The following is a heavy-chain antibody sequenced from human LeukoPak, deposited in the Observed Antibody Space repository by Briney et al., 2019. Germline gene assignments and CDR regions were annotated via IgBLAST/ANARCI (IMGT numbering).Heavy chain of an antibody. CDR3: ARDPPRAG. CDR1: GYTFTAYY. J-gene: IGHJ4*02. V-gene: IGHV1-69*13. CDR2: IIPIFGTA. Sequence: ASVKVSCKASGYTFTAYYLHWVRQAPGQGLEWMGGIIPIFGTANYAQKFQGRVTITADESTSTAYMELSSLRSEDTAVYYCARDPPRAGWGQGTLVTVSS.